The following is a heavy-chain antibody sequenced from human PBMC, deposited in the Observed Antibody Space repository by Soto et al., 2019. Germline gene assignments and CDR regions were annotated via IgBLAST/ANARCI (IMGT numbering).Heavy chain of an antibody. CDR3: ARASWYTFDY. J-gene: IGHJ4*02. CDR1: GFTFSIYE. CDR2: INSGDSPTI. V-gene: IGHV3-48*03. D-gene: IGHD2-2*02. Sequence: EVQLVESGGGLVQPGGSLRVSCAASGFTFSIYEMNWVRQAPGKGLEWISYINSGDSPTIYYADSVKGRFTISRDNAKNSLYLQMNSLRAEDTAVYYCARASWYTFDYWGQGTLVAVSS.